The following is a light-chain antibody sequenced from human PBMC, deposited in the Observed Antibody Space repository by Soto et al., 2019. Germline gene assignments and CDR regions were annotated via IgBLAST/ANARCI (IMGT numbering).Light chain of an antibody. CDR1: SSDVGVYNY. Sequence: QSALTQPASVSGSPGQSITISCTGTSSDVGVYNYVSWYQQHPGKAPKLMIYEVSNRPSGVSNRFSGFKSGNTASLTISGLQAEDEADYYCSSYTTSSTVVFGGGTQLTVL. V-gene: IGLV2-14*01. CDR2: EVS. CDR3: SSYTTSSTVV. J-gene: IGLJ3*02.